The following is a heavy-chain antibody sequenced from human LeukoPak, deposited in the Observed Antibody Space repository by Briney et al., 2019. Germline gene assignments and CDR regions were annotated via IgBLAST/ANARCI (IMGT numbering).Heavy chain of an antibody. D-gene: IGHD4-11*01. CDR1: GFTVSTKY. CDR2: IYTGGST. J-gene: IGHJ4*02. CDR3: AREDTNYGRTIFDY. Sequence: PEGSLRLSCAASGFTVSTKYMTWVRQAPGKGLEWVSVIYTGGSTYYADSVKGRFTISRDNSKNTLYLQMNSLRAEDTAVYYCAREDTNYGRTIFDYWGQGTLVTVSS. V-gene: IGHV3-53*01.